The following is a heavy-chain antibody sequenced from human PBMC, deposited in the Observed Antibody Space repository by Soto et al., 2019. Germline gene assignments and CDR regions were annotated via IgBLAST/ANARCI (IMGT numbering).Heavy chain of an antibody. J-gene: IGHJ5*02. D-gene: IGHD6-6*01. CDR3: ATASVWISSSSSPDRNWFDP. V-gene: IGHV1-24*01. CDR1: GYTLTELS. CDR2: FDPEDGET. Sequence: AASVKVSCKVSGYTLTELSMHWVRQAPGKGLEWMGGFDPEDGETIYAQKFQGRVTMTEDTSTDTAYMELSSLRSEDTAVYYCATASVWISSSSSPDRNWFDPWGQGTLVTVSS.